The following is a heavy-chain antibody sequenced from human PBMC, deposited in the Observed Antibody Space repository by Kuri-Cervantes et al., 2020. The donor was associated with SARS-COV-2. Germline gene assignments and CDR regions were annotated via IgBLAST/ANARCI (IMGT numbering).Heavy chain of an antibody. Sequence: ASVKVSCKASGYTFTGYYMHWVRQAPGQGLEWMGWINPNSGGTNYAQKFQGWVTMTRDTSISAAYMELSRLRSDDTAVSYCARGAVLRAFDIWGQGTMVTVSS. CDR1: GYTFTGYY. V-gene: IGHV1-2*04. D-gene: IGHD1-26*01. CDR3: ARGAVLRAFDI. CDR2: INPNSGGT. J-gene: IGHJ3*02.